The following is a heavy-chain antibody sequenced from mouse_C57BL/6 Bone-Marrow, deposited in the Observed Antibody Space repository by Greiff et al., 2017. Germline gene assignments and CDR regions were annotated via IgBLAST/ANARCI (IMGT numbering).Heavy chain of an antibody. J-gene: IGHJ2*01. D-gene: IGHD3-2*02. Sequence: VKVVESGPELVKPGASVKISCKASGYAFSSSWMNWVKQRPGKGLEWIGRIYPGDGDTNYNGKFKGKATLTADKSSSTAYMQLSSLTSEDSAVYFCARENSSGDYWGQGTTLTVSS. CDR1: GYAFSSSW. CDR3: ARENSSGDY. V-gene: IGHV1-82*01. CDR2: IYPGDGDT.